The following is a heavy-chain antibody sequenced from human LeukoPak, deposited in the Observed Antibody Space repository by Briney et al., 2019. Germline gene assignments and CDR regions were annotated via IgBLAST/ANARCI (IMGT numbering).Heavy chain of an antibody. CDR1: GGSISSYY. D-gene: IGHD3-10*01. Sequence: SETLSLTCTVSGGSISSYYWSWIRQSPGKGLDWIGYIYYSGSTKYNPSLKSRVTISVDTSKNQFSLRLSSVTAADTAVYYCARSYYGSGRYGPQFDYWGQGTLVTVSS. V-gene: IGHV4-59*01. CDR2: IYYSGST. CDR3: ARSYYGSGRYGPQFDY. J-gene: IGHJ4*02.